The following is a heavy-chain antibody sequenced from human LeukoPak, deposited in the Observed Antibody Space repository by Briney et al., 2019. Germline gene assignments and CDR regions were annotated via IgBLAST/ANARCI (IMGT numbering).Heavy chain of an antibody. CDR1: GYTFTGYY. J-gene: IGHJ4*02. CDR2: INPNSGGT. D-gene: IGHD6-13*01. Sequence: ASVKVSCKASGYTFTGYYMHWVRQAPGQGLEWMGWINPNSGGTNYAQKFQGRVTMTRDTSISTAYMELSRLRSDDTAVYYCARLFTCSGTRPPNDYWGQGTLVTVSS. CDR3: ARLFTCSGTRPPNDY. V-gene: IGHV1-2*02.